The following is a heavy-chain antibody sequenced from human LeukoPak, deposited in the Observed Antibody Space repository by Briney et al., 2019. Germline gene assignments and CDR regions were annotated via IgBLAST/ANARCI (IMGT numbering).Heavy chain of an antibody. Sequence: SETPSLTCTVSGGSISSYYWSWIRQPPGKGLEWIGYIYYSGSTNYNPSLKSRVTISVDTSKNQFSLKLSSVTAADTAVYYCARHRDDPAGYFDYWGQGTLVTVSS. CDR1: GGSISSYY. CDR3: ARHRDDPAGYFDY. J-gene: IGHJ4*02. D-gene: IGHD1-1*01. V-gene: IGHV4-59*08. CDR2: IYYSGST.